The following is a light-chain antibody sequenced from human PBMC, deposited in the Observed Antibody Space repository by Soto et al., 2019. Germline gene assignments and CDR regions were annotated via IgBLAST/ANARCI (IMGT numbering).Light chain of an antibody. CDR2: EGS. CDR3: CSYAGSSTLV. V-gene: IGLV2-23*01. J-gene: IGLJ2*01. CDR1: SSDVGSYNL. Sequence: QLVLTQPPSASGSPGQSITISCTGTSSDVGSYNLVSWYQQHPGKAPKLMIYEGSKRPSGVSNRFSGSKSGNTASLTISGLQAEDEADYYCCSYAGSSTLVFGGGTKLTVL.